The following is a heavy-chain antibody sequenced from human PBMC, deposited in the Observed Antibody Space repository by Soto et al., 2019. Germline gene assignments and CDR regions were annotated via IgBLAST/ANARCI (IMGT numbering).Heavy chain of an antibody. CDR2: INPSGST. CDR3: ARRGRYCSSRTSCYFYFDS. CDR1: DGSLNGYF. D-gene: IGHD2-2*01. V-gene: IGHV4-34*01. J-gene: IGHJ4*02. Sequence: SDTLSLTCGVNDGSLNGYFWSWIRPSPGKGLEWIGEINPSGSTSHNPSLKSRVTLSIDTSKNQFSLRLSSVTAADSAIYYCARRGRYCSSRTSCYFYFDSWVQGTLVTVSS.